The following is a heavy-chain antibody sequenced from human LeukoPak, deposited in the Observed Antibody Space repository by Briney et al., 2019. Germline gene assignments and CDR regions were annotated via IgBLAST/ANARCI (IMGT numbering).Heavy chain of an antibody. J-gene: IGHJ6*02. D-gene: IGHD5-18*01. CDR1: GGSISSYY. CDR3: ARDGGYSYGYFDYYYYGMDV. Sequence: PSETLSLTCTVSGGSISSYYWSWIRQPPGKGLEWIGYIYYSGSTNYNPSLKSRVTISVDTSKNQFSLKLSSVTAADTAVYYCARDGGYSYGYFDYYYYGMDVWGQGTTATVSS. CDR2: IYYSGST. V-gene: IGHV4-59*01.